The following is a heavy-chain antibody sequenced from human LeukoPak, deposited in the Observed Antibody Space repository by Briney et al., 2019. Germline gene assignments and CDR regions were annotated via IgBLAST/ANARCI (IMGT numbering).Heavy chain of an antibody. CDR3: ARPAVAGTYFQH. D-gene: IGHD6-19*01. CDR2: MYYSGIS. V-gene: IGHV4-39*01. Sequence: SETLSLTCTVSGGSISSRSYDWGWIRQPPGKGLEWIGSMYYSGISYYNPSLKSRVTISVDTSKNQFSLKLSSVTAADTAVYYCARPAVAGTYFQHWGQGTLVTVSS. J-gene: IGHJ1*01. CDR1: GGSISSRSYD.